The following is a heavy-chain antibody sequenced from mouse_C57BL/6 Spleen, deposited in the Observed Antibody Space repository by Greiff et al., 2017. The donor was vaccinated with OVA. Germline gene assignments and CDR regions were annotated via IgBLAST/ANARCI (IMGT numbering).Heavy chain of an antibody. D-gene: IGHD2-4*01. CDR1: GYSFTGYF. CDR3: ARGYDYDPIDY. J-gene: IGHJ2*01. V-gene: IGHV1-20*01. Sequence: VQLKQSGPELVKPGDSVKISCKASGYSFTGYFMNWVMQSHGKSLEWIGRINPYNGDTFYNQKFKGKATLTVDKSSSTAHMELRSLTSEDSAVYYCARGYDYDPIDYWGQGTTLTVSS. CDR2: INPYNGDT.